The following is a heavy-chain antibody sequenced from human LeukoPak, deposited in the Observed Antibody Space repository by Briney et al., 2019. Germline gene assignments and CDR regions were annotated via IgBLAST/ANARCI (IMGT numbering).Heavy chain of an antibody. D-gene: IGHD3-10*01. J-gene: IGHJ4*02. CDR2: IYYSGSP. Sequence: SETLSLTCTVSGGSISNYYWGWIRQAPGKGLEWIGSIYYSGSPYYNPSLKSRVTISVDTPKNQFSLKLSSMTAADTAVYYCARQARFGSGSYYFYWGQGTLVTVSS. CDR1: GGSISNYY. CDR3: ARQARFGSGSYYFY. V-gene: IGHV4-39*01.